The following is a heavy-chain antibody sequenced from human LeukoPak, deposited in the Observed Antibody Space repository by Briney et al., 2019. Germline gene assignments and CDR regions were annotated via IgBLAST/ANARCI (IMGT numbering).Heavy chain of an antibody. D-gene: IGHD3-22*01. CDR1: GFTVSSNY. Sequence: GSLRLSCAASGFTVSSNYMSWVRQAPGKGLEWVSVIYSGGSTYYADSVKGRFTISRDNSKNTLYLQMNSLRAEDTAVYYCARGGYDSSGYYWGLAFDIWGQGTMVTVSS. J-gene: IGHJ3*02. CDR2: IYSGGST. CDR3: ARGGYDSSGYYWGLAFDI. V-gene: IGHV3-66*01.